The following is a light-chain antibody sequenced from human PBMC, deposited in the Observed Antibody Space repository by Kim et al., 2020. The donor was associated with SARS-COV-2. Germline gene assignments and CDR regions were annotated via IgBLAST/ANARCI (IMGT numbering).Light chain of an antibody. CDR2: YDA. J-gene: IGLJ1*01. CDR3: QVWDSRSDHYV. Sequence: SYELTQPPSVSVAPGKTARITCGGSDIGSYTVHWYQQKPGQAPLLVIYYDADRPSGIPERFSGSNSGNTATLTISRVEAGDEADYFCQVWDSRSDHYVFGPGTQLTVL. CDR1: DIGSYT. V-gene: IGLV3-21*04.